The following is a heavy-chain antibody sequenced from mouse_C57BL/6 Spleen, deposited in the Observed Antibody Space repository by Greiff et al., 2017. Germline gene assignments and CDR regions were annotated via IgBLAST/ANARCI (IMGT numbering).Heavy chain of an antibody. Sequence: QVQLQQPGAELVRPGSSVKLSCKASGYTFTSYWMHWVKQRPIQGLEWIGNIDPSDSETHYNQKFKDKATLTVDKSSSTAYMQLSSLTSEDSAVYYCARSGLGRGWYFDVWGTGTTVTVSS. CDR1: GYTFTSYW. CDR2: IDPSDSET. D-gene: IGHD4-1*01. CDR3: ARSGLGRGWYFDV. V-gene: IGHV1-52*01. J-gene: IGHJ1*03.